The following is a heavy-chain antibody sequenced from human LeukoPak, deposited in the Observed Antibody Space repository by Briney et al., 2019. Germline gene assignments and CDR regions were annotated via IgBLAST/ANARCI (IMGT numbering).Heavy chain of an antibody. CDR1: GFTFSSYG. Sequence: GGSLRLSCAASGFTFSSYGMHWVRQAPGKGLEWVAFIRYDGSNKYYADSVKGRFTISRDNSKNTLYLQMNSLRAEDTAVYYCAKGSFGAVVVAATLFVWGQGTLVTVSS. J-gene: IGHJ4*02. V-gene: IGHV3-30*02. D-gene: IGHD2-15*01. CDR3: AKGSFGAVVVAATLFV. CDR2: IRYDGSNK.